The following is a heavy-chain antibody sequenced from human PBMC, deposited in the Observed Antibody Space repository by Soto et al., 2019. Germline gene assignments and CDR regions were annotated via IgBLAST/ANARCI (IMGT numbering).Heavy chain of an antibody. CDR1: SGPDRSHN. CDR2: VYYTGDT. CDR3: VRQGIDYLHGLVDV. Sequence: QVQLQQSGPRLVKPSETLSLTCTVSSGPDRSHNWGWIRQPPGRGLEWIGYVYYTGDTAYNPSLRSRGTSXAXTXXNDISLTLSSVTAADTAVYYCVRQGIDYLHGLVDVWGQGTTVSVSS. D-gene: IGHD4-17*01. J-gene: IGHJ6*02. V-gene: IGHV4-59*08.